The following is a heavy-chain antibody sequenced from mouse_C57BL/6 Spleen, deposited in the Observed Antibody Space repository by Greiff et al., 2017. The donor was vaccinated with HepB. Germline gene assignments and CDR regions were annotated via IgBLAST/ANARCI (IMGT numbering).Heavy chain of an antibody. D-gene: IGHD1-1*01. CDR1: GFNIKDYY. V-gene: IGHV14-1*01. CDR2: IDPEDGDT. Sequence: VQLQQSGAELVRPGASVKLSCTASGFNIKDYYMHWVKQRPEQGLEWIGRIDPEDGDTEYAPKFQGKATMTADTSSNTAYLQLSSLTSEDTAVYYSTRPPYYESSAHGDFDVWGTGATVTVSS. CDR3: TRPPYYESSAHGDFDV. J-gene: IGHJ1*03.